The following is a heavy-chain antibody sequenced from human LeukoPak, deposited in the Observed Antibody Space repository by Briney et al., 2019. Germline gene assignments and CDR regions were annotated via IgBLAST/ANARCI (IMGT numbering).Heavy chain of an antibody. CDR1: GGSISSSSYY. Sequence: KPSETLSLTCTVSGGSISSSSYYWGWIRQPPGKGLEWIGSIGSIYHSGSTYCNPSLKNRVTISLDTSKNQFSLRLSSVTATDTAVYYCARQGIVPAATLLAYWGQGVLVTVSS. J-gene: IGHJ4*02. CDR2: IYHSGST. D-gene: IGHD2-2*01. V-gene: IGHV4-39*01. CDR3: ARQGIVPAATLLAY.